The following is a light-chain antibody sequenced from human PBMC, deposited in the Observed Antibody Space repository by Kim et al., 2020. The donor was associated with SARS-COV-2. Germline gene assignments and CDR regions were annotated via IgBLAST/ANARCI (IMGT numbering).Light chain of an antibody. V-gene: IGKV3-11*01. CDR2: DSS. J-gene: IGKJ4*01. CDR3: QQDSNWPPLI. CDR1: RNIGNF. Sequence: DILLTQSPASLSLPPGERATLSCRASRNIGNFLAWYQHKPGQPPRLLVYDSSIRATAVPARFSGSGSGTDFTLTISSLEPEDSAFYYCQQDSNWPPLIFGGGTKVEI.